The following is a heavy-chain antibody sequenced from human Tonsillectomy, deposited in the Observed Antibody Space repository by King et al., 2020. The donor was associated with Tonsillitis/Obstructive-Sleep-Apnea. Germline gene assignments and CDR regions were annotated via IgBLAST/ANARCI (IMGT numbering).Heavy chain of an antibody. CDR1: GFTFNNYA. J-gene: IGHJ4*02. CDR3: AKDSRGWEPDYYFDY. V-gene: IGHV3-23*04. D-gene: IGHD1-26*01. CDR2: ISGGGGNT. Sequence: VQLVESGGGLVQPGGSLRLSCAASGFTFNNYALNWVRQAPGKGLEWVSGISGGGGNTYYAHSVKGRFTISRDNSKNTLYLQMNSLRADDTAVYYCAKDSRGWEPDYYFDYWGQGTLVTVSS.